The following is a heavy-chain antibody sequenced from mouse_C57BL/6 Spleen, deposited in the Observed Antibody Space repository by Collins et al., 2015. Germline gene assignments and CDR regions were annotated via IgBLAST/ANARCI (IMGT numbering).Heavy chain of an antibody. CDR1: GYTFTSYW. Sequence: KASGYTFTSYWMHWVKQRPIQGLEWIGNIDPSDSETHYNQKFKDKATLTVDKSSSTAYMQLSSLTSEDSAVYYCARFSYYGSRYGFAYWGQGTLVTVSA. D-gene: IGHD1-1*01. V-gene: IGHV1-52*01. CDR3: ARFSYYGSRYGFAY. CDR2: IDPSDSET. J-gene: IGHJ3*01.